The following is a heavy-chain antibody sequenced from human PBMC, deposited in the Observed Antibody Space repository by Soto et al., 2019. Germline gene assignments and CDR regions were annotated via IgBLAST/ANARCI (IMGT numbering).Heavy chain of an antibody. Sequence: SVKVSCKXSGGTFSSYAISWVRQAPGQGLEWMGGIIPIFGTANYAQKFQGRVTITADESTSTAYMELSSLRSEDTAVYYCARYCSRGSCLDWFDPWGQGTLVTVSS. CDR1: GGTFSSYA. CDR3: ARYCSRGSCLDWFDP. D-gene: IGHD2-15*01. J-gene: IGHJ5*02. V-gene: IGHV1-69*13. CDR2: IIPIFGTA.